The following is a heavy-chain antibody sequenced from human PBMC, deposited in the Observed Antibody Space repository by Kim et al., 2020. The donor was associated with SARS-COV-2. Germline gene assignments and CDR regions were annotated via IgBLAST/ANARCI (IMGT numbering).Heavy chain of an antibody. Sequence: SETLSLTCTVSVEANSVSNHYWGWIRQSPGKGLEWIGSLHDSGSAFHNPSLKSRVIMSFDTSKKHFSLKLTSVTAADTAMYYCAIPTLVRGIINPLNESPGSFDLWGQGTMLTVSS. CDR1: VEANSVSNHY. CDR3: AIPTLVRGIINPLNESPGSFDL. V-gene: IGHV4-39*02. J-gene: IGHJ3*01. CDR2: LHDSGSA. D-gene: IGHD3-10*01.